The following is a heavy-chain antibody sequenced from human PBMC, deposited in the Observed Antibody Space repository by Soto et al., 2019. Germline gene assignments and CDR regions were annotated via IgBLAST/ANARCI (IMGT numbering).Heavy chain of an antibody. J-gene: IGHJ4*02. CDR3: ARGSKDGDSEYFDY. Sequence: EVQLVESGGGLVQPGGSLRLSCAASGFTFSSYWMSWVRQAPGKGLEWVPNIKQDGSEKYYVDSVKGRFTISRDNAKNSLYLQMNSLRAEDTAVYYCARGSKDGDSEYFDYWGQGTLVTVSS. CDR2: IKQDGSEK. V-gene: IGHV3-7*03. D-gene: IGHD4-17*01. CDR1: GFTFSSYW.